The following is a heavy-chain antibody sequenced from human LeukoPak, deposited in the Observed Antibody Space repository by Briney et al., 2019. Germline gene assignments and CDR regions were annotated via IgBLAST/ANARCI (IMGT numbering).Heavy chain of an antibody. J-gene: IGHJ4*02. V-gene: IGHV3-74*01. D-gene: IGHD3-10*01. CDR3: ARPYGSGSHDSMNY. CDR2: INFDGSST. CDR1: GFTFSSYW. Sequence: GGSLRLSCAASGFTFSSYWMHWVRQAPGKGLVWVSHINFDGSSTSYADSVKGRFTISRDNAKNTLYLQMNSLRAEDTAVYYCARPYGSGSHDSMNYWGQGTLVTVSS.